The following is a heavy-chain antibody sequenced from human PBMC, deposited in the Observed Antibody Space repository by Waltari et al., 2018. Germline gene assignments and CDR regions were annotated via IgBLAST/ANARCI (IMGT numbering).Heavy chain of an antibody. D-gene: IGHD2-15*01. J-gene: IGHJ5*02. Sequence: QVQLVQSGAEVKKPGASVKVSCKASGYTFTRYIIHCLRPAPGQSLEWMGRINPGNGNTQYSQKFQDRVTITRDTSASTAYVELSSLTSEDTAIYYCARPLEDCGGGSCYYDRWFDPWGQGTLVTVSS. CDR1: GYTFTRYI. CDR2: INPGNGNT. V-gene: IGHV1-3*01. CDR3: ARPLEDCGGGSCYYDRWFDP.